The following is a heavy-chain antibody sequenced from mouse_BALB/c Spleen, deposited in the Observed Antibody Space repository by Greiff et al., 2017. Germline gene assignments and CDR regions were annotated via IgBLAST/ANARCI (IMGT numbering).Heavy chain of an antibody. CDR3: ARPGSSAFAY. CDR2: INTYTGEP. Sequence: VQGVESGPELKKPGETVKISCKASGYTFTNYGMNWVKQAPGKGLKWMGWINTYTGEPTYADDFKGRFAFSLETSASTAYLQINNLKNEDTATYFCARPGSSAFAYWGQGTLVTVSA. V-gene: IGHV9-3-1*01. J-gene: IGHJ3*01. CDR1: GYTFTNYG. D-gene: IGHD1-1*01.